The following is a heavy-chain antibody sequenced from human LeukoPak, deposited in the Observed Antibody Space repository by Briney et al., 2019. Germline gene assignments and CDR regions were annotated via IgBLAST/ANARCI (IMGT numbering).Heavy chain of an antibody. D-gene: IGHD6-19*01. CDR3: ARDVSSSGWYY. CDR1: GFTFSSDS. CDR2: ISSSSSYI. J-gene: IGHJ4*02. V-gene: IGHV3-21*01. Sequence: GGSLRLSCAASGFTFSSDSMNWVRQAPGKGLEWVSSISSSSSYIYYADSVKGRFTISRDNAKNSLYLQMSSLRAEDTAVYYCARDVSSSGWYYWGQGTLVTVSS.